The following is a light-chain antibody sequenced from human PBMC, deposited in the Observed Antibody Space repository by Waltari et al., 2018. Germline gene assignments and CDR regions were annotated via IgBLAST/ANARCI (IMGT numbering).Light chain of an antibody. Sequence: VLTQSPGTLSLSPGERATLSCRASQSLTKRYSAWYQQKPGQAPRLLIYGASSRAAGIPDRFSGSGSGTDFTLTISRLEPDDFAVYYCQQYGSSVMYTFGQGTKLEIK. CDR3: QQYGSSVMYT. CDR2: GAS. J-gene: IGKJ2*01. CDR1: QSLTKRY. V-gene: IGKV3-20*01.